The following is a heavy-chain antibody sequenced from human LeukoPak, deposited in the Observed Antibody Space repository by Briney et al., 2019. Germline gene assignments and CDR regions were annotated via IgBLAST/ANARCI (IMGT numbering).Heavy chain of an antibody. Sequence: PSETLSLTCTVSGGSIRSYYWSWIRQPAGKGLEWIGYIYYSGSTNYNPSLKSRVTISVDTSKNQFSLKLSSVTAADTAVYYRARDLGFGPMVRGVISPWGQGTLVTVSS. CDR3: ARDLGFGPMVRGVISP. CDR2: IYYSGST. J-gene: IGHJ5*02. V-gene: IGHV4-59*01. D-gene: IGHD3-10*01. CDR1: GGSIRSYY.